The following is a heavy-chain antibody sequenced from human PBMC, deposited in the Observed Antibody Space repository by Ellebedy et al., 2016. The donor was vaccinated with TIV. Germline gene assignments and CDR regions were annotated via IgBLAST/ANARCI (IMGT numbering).Heavy chain of an antibody. D-gene: IGHD3-10*01. V-gene: IGHV2-5*01. CDR2: IYWNADK. J-gene: IGHJ4*02. CDR3: AHKNGSGSYIGFYY. CDR1: GFSLTTSGVG. Sequence: SGPTLVXPTPTLTLTCSFSGFSLTTSGVGVGWIRQPPGKALEWLALIYWNADKRYSPSLKSRLTITKDTSKGQVVLTMTNMDPVDTATYYCAHKNGSGSYIGFYYWGQGTLVTVSS.